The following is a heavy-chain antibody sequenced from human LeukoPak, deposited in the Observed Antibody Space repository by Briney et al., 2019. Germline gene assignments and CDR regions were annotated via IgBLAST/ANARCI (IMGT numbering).Heavy chain of an antibody. CDR2: ISYTGTYI. Sequence: GGSLRLSCAASAFSLNAYNMNWVRQAPGKGQEWVSSISYTGTYIYYADSVKGRFTISRDNAQNSLYLQMNSLRAEDTAVYYCAKGVNYSPQYYFDYWGQGTLVTVSS. CDR3: AKGVNYSPQYYFDY. J-gene: IGHJ4*02. V-gene: IGHV3-21*04. D-gene: IGHD4-11*01. CDR1: AFSLNAYN.